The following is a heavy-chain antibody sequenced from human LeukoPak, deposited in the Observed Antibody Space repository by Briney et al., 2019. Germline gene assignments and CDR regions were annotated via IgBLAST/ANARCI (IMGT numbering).Heavy chain of an antibody. CDR2: IYHSGST. D-gene: IGHD3-10*01. J-gene: IGHJ6*04. Sequence: PSGTLSLTCAVSGGSISSSNWWSWVRQPPGKGLEWIGEIYHSGSTNYNPSLKSRVTISVDKSKNQFSLKLSPVTAADTAVYYCARARGTMVRDYYYYYGMDVWGKGTTVTVSS. V-gene: IGHV4-4*02. CDR1: GGSISSSNW. CDR3: ARARGTMVRDYYYYYGMDV.